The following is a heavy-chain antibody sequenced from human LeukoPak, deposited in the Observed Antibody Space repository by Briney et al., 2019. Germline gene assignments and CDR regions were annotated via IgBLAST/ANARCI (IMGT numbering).Heavy chain of an antibody. V-gene: IGHV4-59*01. CDR2: IYNSGST. J-gene: IGHJ5*02. CDR1: GGSISSYY. D-gene: IGHD1-26*01. Sequence: SESLSLTCTVSGGSISSYYWSWIRQPPGKGLKWIGYIYNSGSTHYNPSLKSRFTISVDTSKNQFSLKLSSVTAADTAVYYCARELKGELRYIWFDPWGQGTLVTVSS. CDR3: ARELKGELRYIWFDP.